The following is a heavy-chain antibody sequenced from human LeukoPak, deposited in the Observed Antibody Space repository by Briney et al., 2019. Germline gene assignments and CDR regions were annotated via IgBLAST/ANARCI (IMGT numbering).Heavy chain of an antibody. V-gene: IGHV3-23*01. D-gene: IGHD2-15*01. CDR3: AKNGDRGAYCTGGTCYPYFYYYMDV. CDR1: GITFSSYG. Sequence: GGSLRLSCAASGITFSSYGMSWVRRAPGKGLEWVSSISSTGGTTYYADSVKGRFTISRDNSKNTLYLQMNSLRAEDTAIYYCAKNGDRGAYCTGGTCYPYFYYYMDVWGKGTTVTI. J-gene: IGHJ6*03. CDR2: ISSTGGTT.